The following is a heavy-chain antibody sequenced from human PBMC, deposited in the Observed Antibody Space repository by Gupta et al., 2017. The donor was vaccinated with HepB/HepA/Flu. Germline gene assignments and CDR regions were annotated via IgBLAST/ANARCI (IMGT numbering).Heavy chain of an antibody. D-gene: IGHD2-21*01. Sequence: EVQLLQSGGGLVQPGGSLRLSCAASGFTFSSYVMTWVRQAPGKGLEWVSGITGSDSNQTYDADSVEGRFTISRDKSKNTLYLQMNSRRDEDTAVYYCAKGVAYSDYGMDVWGQGTTVTVSS. CDR3: AKGVAYSDYGMDV. CDR2: ITGSDSNQT. CDR1: GFTFSSYV. J-gene: IGHJ6*02. V-gene: IGHV3-23*05.